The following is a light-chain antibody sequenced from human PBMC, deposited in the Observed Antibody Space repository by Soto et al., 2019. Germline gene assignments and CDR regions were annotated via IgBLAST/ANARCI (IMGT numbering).Light chain of an antibody. Sequence: QSVLTQPASVSGSPGQSITISCTGTSGDIGSYNRVSWYQQHPGKAPKLIIYEVTDRPSGVSNRCSGSKSGNTATLSLSGLKAEDEAHYYCTSYTKINTWVCLFGTGTKVPVL. CDR1: SGDIGSYNR. CDR2: EVT. V-gene: IGLV2-14*01. CDR3: TSYTKINTWVCL. J-gene: IGLJ1*01.